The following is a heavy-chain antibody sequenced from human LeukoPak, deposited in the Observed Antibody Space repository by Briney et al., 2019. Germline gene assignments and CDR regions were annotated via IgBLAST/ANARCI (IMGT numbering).Heavy chain of an antibody. V-gene: IGHV4-34*01. D-gene: IGHD3-10*01. J-gene: IGHJ4*02. CDR3: ARVYGSGSCDY. CDR1: GGSFSGYY. Sequence: SETLSLTCAVYGGSFSGYYWSWIRQPPGKGLEWIGEINHSGSTNYNPSLKSRVTISVDTSKNQFSLKLSSVTAADTAVYYCARVYGSGSCDYWGQGTLVTVSS. CDR2: INHSGST.